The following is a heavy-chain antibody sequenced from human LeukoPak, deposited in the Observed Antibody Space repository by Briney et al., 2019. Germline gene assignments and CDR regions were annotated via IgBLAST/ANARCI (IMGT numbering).Heavy chain of an antibody. CDR2: IWSDGSYK. CDR1: GFTFSKYG. CDR3: TREASKGYYDTSGYYYDY. Sequence: WGSLKLSCAASGFTFSKYGMHWVRQAPGKGLEWVAVIWSDGSYKNYADSVKGRFSTPRDNSKNTLYLQMNSLRADDTAVYYCTREASKGYYDTSGYYYDYWGQRTLGSASS. J-gene: IGHJ4*02. V-gene: IGHV3-33*01. D-gene: IGHD3-22*01.